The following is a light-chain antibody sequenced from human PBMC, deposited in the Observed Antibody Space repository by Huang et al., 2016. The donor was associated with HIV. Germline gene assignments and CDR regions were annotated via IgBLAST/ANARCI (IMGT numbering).Light chain of an antibody. J-gene: IGKJ1*01. Sequence: DIQMTQYPSSLSASVGDRVTITCLASQDIKNYLAWYQQKAGQVPKLLIYAASSLQSGVPSRFSGSGSGTDFTLSITSLQPEDVAIYYCQKYDSVPRTFGQGTKVDIK. CDR2: AAS. V-gene: IGKV1-27*01. CDR3: QKYDSVPRT. CDR1: QDIKNY.